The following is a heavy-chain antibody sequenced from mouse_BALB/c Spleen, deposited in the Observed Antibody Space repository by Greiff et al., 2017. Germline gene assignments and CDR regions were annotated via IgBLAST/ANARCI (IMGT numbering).Heavy chain of an antibody. CDR1: GYTFTDYA. J-gene: IGHJ4*01. Sequence: QVHVKQSGPELVRPGVSVKISCKGSGYTFTDYAMHWVKQSHAKSLEWIGVISTYYGNTNYNQKFKGKATMTVDKSSSTAYMELARLTSEDSAIYYCARSGGNPYAMDYWGQGTSGTVSS. D-gene: IGHD2-1*01. V-gene: IGHV1-67*01. CDR3: ARSGGNPYAMDY. CDR2: ISTYYGNT.